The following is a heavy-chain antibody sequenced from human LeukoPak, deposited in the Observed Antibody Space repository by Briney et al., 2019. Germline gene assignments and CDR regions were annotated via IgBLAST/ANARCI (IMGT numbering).Heavy chain of an antibody. D-gene: IGHD1-26*01. Sequence: GGSLRLSCAASGFTFSDYYMSWIRQAPGKGLEWVSYISSSGSSMKYADSVKGRFTISRDNAKNSLYLRMNSLRAEDTALYYCAKDITRWELLGGFDYWDQGTLVTVSS. V-gene: IGHV3-11*01. CDR3: AKDITRWELLGGFDY. CDR2: ISSSGSSM. J-gene: IGHJ4*02. CDR1: GFTFSDYY.